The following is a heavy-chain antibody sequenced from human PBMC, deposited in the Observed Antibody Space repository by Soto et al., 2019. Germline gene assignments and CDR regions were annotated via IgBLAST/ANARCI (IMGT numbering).Heavy chain of an antibody. CDR3: ARVGGVAARTFDY. Sequence: PSETLSLTCTVSGGSISPFYWSWVRHPPGKGLEWIGYLYYSDNTNYNPSLKSRVTISVDASKNQVSLRLTSVTAADTAVYYCARVGGVAARTFDYWGQGTVVTVSS. CDR2: LYYSDNT. J-gene: IGHJ4*02. CDR1: GGSISPFY. D-gene: IGHD3-16*01. V-gene: IGHV4-59*01.